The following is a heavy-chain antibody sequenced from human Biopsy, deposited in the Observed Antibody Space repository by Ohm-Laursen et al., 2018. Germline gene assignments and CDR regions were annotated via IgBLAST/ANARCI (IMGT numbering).Heavy chain of an antibody. D-gene: IGHD3-22*01. J-gene: IGHJ6*02. Sequence: GTLSLTCAVYGESFNGYYWSWIRQTPGKGLEWIGEINHSGRTNYNQSLKSRVTISVDTSKNQFSLKVRSVTAADTAVYYCVRGVDYYDPYHYYALDVWGQGTTVTVSS. V-gene: IGHV4-34*01. CDR3: VRGVDYYDPYHYYALDV. CDR1: GESFNGYY. CDR2: INHSGRT.